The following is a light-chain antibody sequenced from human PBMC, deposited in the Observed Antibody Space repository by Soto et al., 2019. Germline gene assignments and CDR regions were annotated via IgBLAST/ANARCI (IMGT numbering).Light chain of an antibody. V-gene: IGKV3-20*01. CDR2: GAS. CDR1: QSVSSSY. J-gene: IGKJ1*01. Sequence: EIVLTQSPGTLSLSPGERGTLSFRASQSVSSSYLAWYQQTPGQAPRFLTYGASIRATGIPDRFSGSGSGTEFTLTISRLEPEDFEVYYCQQYHNSLWTFGQGTKVDIK. CDR3: QQYHNSLWT.